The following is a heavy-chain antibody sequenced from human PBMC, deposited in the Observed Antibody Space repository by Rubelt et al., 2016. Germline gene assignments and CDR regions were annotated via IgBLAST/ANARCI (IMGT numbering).Heavy chain of an antibody. D-gene: IGHD2-21*01. CDR3: ARIPSN. V-gene: IGHV3-53*04. CDR2: IYSGGSS. J-gene: IGHJ4*02. Sequence: GEGLEWVSVIYSGGSSYYADSVKGRFTISRHNSKNTLYLQMNSLRAEDTAAYYCARIPSNWGQGTLVTVSS.